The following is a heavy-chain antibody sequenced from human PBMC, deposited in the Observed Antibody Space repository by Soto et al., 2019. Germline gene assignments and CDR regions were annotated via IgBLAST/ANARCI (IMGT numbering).Heavy chain of an antibody. CDR2: ISSSSSTI. V-gene: IGHV3-48*02. D-gene: IGHD3-3*01. J-gene: IGHJ6*02. CDR3: ARDNYDFWSGYSTYYYHGMDV. CDR1: GFTFSSYS. Sequence: PGGSLRLSCAASGFTFSSYSMNWVRQAPGKGLEWVSYISSSSSTIYYADSVKGRFTISRDNAKNSLYLQMNSLRDEDTAVYYCARDNYDFWSGYSTYYYHGMDVWGQGTTVTVSS.